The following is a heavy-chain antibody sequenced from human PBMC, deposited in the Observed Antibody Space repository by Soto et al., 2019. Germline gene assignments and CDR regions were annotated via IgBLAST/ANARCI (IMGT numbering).Heavy chain of an antibody. V-gene: IGHV6-1*01. CDR3: ARDSSRDYYYGMDV. D-gene: IGHD6-13*01. J-gene: IGHJ6*02. CDR2: TYYRSKWYN. CDR1: GESVSSNRAA. Sequence: HSQALSLTCAISGESVSSNRAAWNWIRQSPLRGLEWLGRTYYRSKWYNDYAVSVKSRITINPDTSKNQFSLQLNSVTPEDTAVYYCARDSSRDYYYGMDVWRHGTTVTVS.